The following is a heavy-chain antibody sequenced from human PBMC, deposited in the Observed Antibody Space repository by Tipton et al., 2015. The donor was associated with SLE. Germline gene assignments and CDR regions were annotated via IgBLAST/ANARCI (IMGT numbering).Heavy chain of an antibody. CDR2: INHSGST. V-gene: IGHV4-34*01. CDR1: GGSFSGYY. D-gene: IGHD3-16*01. Sequence: AGLVKPSETLSLTCAVYGGSFSGYYWSWIRQAPGKGLEWIGEINHSGSTNFDPSLKSRVTISVDTSKNQFSLKLSSVTAADTAVYYCARQNPGGYMDVWGKGTTVTVSS. CDR3: ARQNPGGYMDV. J-gene: IGHJ6*03.